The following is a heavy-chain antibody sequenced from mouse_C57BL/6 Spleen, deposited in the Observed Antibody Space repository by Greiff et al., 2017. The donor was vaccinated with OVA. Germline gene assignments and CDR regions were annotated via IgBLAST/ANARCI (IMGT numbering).Heavy chain of an antibody. CDR2: IYPSDSET. CDR1: GYTFTSYW. CDR3: AREATPYFDY. J-gene: IGHJ2*01. Sequence: QVQLQQPGAELVRPGSSVKLSCKASGYTFTSYWMDWVKQRPGQGLEWIGNIYPSDSETHYNQKFKDKATLTVDKSSSTAYMQLSSLTSEDSAVYYCAREATPYFDYWGQGTTLTVS. D-gene: IGHD4-1*02. V-gene: IGHV1-61*01.